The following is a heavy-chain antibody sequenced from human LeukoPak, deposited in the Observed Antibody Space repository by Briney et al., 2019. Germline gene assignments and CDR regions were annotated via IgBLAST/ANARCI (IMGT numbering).Heavy chain of an antibody. V-gene: IGHV3-9*03. J-gene: IGHJ6*04. CDR3: AKDMSHSGSYFAAFDI. CDR1: GFTFDDYA. D-gene: IGHD1-26*01. CDR2: ISWNSGSI. Sequence: GGSLRLSCAASGFTFDDYAMHWVRQAPGKGLEWVSGISWNSGSIGYADSVKGRFTISRDNAKNSLYLQMNSLRAEDMALYYCAKDMSHSGSYFAAFDIWGKGTTVTVSS.